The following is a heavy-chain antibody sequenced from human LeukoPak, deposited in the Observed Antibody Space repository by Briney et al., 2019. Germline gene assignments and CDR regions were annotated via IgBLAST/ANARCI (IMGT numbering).Heavy chain of an antibody. CDR3: AREAPLWFGELSLLSDY. Sequence: KPSETLSLTCTVSGGSISSYYWSWIRQPAGKGLEWIGRIYTSGSTNYNPSLKSRVTMSVDTSKNQFSLKLSSVTAADTAVYYCAREAPLWFGELSLLSDYWGQGTLVTVSS. J-gene: IGHJ4*02. CDR2: IYTSGST. V-gene: IGHV4-4*07. CDR1: GGSISSYY. D-gene: IGHD3-10*01.